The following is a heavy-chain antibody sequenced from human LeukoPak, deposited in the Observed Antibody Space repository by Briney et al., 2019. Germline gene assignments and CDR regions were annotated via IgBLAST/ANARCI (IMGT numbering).Heavy chain of an antibody. D-gene: IGHD3-10*01. Sequence: KPSETLSLTCTVSGGSISSSSYYWGWIRQPPGKGLEWIGGVYYSGSTYYNPSLKSRVTISVDTSKNQFSLKLSSVTAADTAVYYCARPYYGSGRKNYYMDVWGKGTTVTISS. CDR2: VYYSGST. CDR3: ARPYYGSGRKNYYMDV. CDR1: GGSISSSSYY. J-gene: IGHJ6*03. V-gene: IGHV4-39*01.